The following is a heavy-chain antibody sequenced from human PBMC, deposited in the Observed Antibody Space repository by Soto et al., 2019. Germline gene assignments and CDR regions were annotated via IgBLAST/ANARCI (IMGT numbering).Heavy chain of an antibody. J-gene: IGHJ4*02. CDR2: IIPIFGTA. Sequence: RASVKVSCKASGGTFSSYAISWVRQAPGQGLEWMGGIIPIFGTANYAQKFQGRVTITADESTSTAYMELSSLRSEDTAVYYCARDKADTAMVTTFDYWGQGTLVTVSS. V-gene: IGHV1-69*13. CDR3: ARDKADTAMVTTFDY. D-gene: IGHD5-18*01. CDR1: GGTFSSYA.